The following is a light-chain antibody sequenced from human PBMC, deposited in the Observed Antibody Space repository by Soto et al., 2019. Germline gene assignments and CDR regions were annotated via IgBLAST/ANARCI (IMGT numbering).Light chain of an antibody. V-gene: IGKV3-15*01. CDR1: QSVSSD. CDR2: DTS. CDR3: QQYNKWPLT. J-gene: IGKJ4*01. Sequence: EIVMTQSPATLPVSPGERATLSCTASQSVSSDLVWYQQKAGQAPRLLIYDTSTRATGIPARFSGSGSGTEFTLTISSLQSEDSAVYHCQQYNKWPLTFGGGTKVEIK.